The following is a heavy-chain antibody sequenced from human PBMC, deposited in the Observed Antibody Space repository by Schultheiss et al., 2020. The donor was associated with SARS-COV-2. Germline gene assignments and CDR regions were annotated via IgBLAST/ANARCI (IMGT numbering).Heavy chain of an antibody. CDR1: GYSFPDYW. V-gene: IGHV5-51*01. J-gene: IGHJ6*02. Sequence: GESLKISCQGSGYSFPDYWIGWVRQMPGKGLDWMGTIYPGDSETRYSPSFQGQVIMSADKSTSTAYLQWSSLKASDTAVYYCVRPMYYYGSGSSDYYYYGMDVWGQGTTVTVSS. CDR3: VRPMYYYGSGSSDYYYYGMDV. CDR2: IYPGDSET. D-gene: IGHD3-10*01.